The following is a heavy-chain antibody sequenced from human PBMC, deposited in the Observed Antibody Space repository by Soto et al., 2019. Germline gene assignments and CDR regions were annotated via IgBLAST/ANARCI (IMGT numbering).Heavy chain of an antibody. D-gene: IGHD2-2*01. V-gene: IGHV3-23*01. Sequence: LRLSCAASGFTFRSYAMTWVRQAPGKGLEWVSGVSGSGTSTSYADSVKGRFTISRDNSKNTLYMQMDSLRAEDTAVYYCAKGRLGVVPGGFDPWGQGTLVTVSS. CDR1: GFTFRSYA. J-gene: IGHJ5*02. CDR3: AKGRLGVVPGGFDP. CDR2: VSGSGTST.